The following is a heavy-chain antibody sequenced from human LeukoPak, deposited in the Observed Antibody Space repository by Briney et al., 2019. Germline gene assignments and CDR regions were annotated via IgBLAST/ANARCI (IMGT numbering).Heavy chain of an antibody. CDR1: GGSISSYY. Sequence: PSETLPLTCTVSGGSISSYYWSWIRQPPGKGLEWTGYIYYSGRTNYNPSLKSRVTISVDTSKNQFSLKLSSVTAADTAVYYCARGPNRYYFDYWGQGTLVTVSS. D-gene: IGHD2/OR15-2a*01. CDR3: ARGPNRYYFDY. J-gene: IGHJ4*02. CDR2: IYYSGRT. V-gene: IGHV4-59*01.